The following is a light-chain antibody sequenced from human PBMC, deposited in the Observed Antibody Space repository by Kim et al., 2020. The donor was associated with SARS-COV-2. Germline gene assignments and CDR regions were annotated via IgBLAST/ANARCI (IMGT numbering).Light chain of an antibody. V-gene: IGKV1-17*01. J-gene: IGKJ5*01. Sequence: AWVGDRDTITCRESQDIRNDLGWYQQNPGRAPKRLIYGASSLQSGVPSRFSGSGSGTEFPLTISSLQPEDFATYFCLQHNTYPITVGQGTRLEI. CDR2: GAS. CDR3: LQHNTYPIT. CDR1: QDIRND.